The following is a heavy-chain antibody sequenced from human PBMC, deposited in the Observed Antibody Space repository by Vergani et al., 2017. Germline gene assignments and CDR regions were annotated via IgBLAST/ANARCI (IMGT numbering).Heavy chain of an antibody. CDR1: GFTFSSYA. J-gene: IGHJ4*02. D-gene: IGHD5-12*01. CDR3: ARVPLDIVATINVAVDY. CDR2: ISYDGSNK. V-gene: IGHV3-30*01. Sequence: VQLVESGGGLVQPGGSLKLSCAASGFTFSSYAMHWVRQAPGKGLEWVAVISYDGSNKYYADSVKGRFTISRDNSKNTLYLQMNSLRAEDTAVYYCARVPLDIVATINVAVDYWGQGTLVTVSS.